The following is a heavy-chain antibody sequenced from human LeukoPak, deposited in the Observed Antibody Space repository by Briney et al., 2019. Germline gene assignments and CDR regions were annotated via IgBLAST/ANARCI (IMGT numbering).Heavy chain of an antibody. Sequence: ASVKVSCKASGYTFTSYGISWVRQAPGQGLEWMGWISAYNGNTNYAQKLQGRVTMTTDTSTSTAYMELRSLRSDDTAVYYCARDQSDFWSDTSYYNMDVWGKGTTVTVSS. CDR2: ISAYNGNT. CDR3: ARDQSDFWSDTSYYNMDV. CDR1: GYTFTSYG. D-gene: IGHD3-3*01. J-gene: IGHJ6*03. V-gene: IGHV1-18*01.